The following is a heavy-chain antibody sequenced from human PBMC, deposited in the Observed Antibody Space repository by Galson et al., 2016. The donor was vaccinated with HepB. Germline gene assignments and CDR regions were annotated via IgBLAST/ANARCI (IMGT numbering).Heavy chain of an antibody. CDR3: ARDVFEENYNFDC. CDR2: ISSSRRTK. V-gene: IGHV3-48*02. CDR1: GFSISTYS. D-gene: IGHD5-24*01. Sequence: SLRLSCAASGFSISTYSMNWVRQAPGKGLEWVSYISSSRRTKYYADSVKGRFTIFRDNAKNSLSLQMNSLRDEDTAVYYCARDVFEENYNFDCWGQGTLVTVSS. J-gene: IGHJ4*02.